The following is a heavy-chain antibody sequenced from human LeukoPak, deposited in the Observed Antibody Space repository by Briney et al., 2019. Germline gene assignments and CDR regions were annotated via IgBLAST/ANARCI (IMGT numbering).Heavy chain of an antibody. D-gene: IGHD2-21*02. CDR2: TYYRSEWHS. CDR1: GDSVSSNSVA. Sequence: SQTLSLTCDISGDSVSSNSVAWNWIRQSPSRGLEWLGRTYYRSEWHSESAVSVESRISINPDTSKNQFSLHLNSVTPEDTAVYYCARERAARTGDCYSYSRLDYWGQGTLVTVSS. CDR3: ARERAARTGDCYSYSRLDY. J-gene: IGHJ4*02. V-gene: IGHV6-1*01.